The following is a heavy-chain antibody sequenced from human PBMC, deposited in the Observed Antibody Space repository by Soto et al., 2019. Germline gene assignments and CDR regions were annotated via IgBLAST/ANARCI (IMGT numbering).Heavy chain of an antibody. CDR2: ISGSGGST. V-gene: IGHV3-23*01. D-gene: IGHD6-13*01. CDR1: GFTSSSYA. J-gene: IGHJ4*02. Sequence: PGGPLRLSCAASGFTSSSYAMSWVRPSPGKGLEWVSAISGSGGSTYYADSVKGRFTISRDNSKNTLYLQMNSLRAEDTAVYYCAKAFLRYSSRWVLHSGQGPLVTDSS. CDR3: AKAFLRYSSRWVLH.